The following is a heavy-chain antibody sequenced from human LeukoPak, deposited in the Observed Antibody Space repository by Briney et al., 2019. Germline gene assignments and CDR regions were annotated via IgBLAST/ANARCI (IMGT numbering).Heavy chain of an antibody. CDR3: ARNSHMVRGVIIMRRANWFDP. CDR2: INHSGST. D-gene: IGHD3-10*01. CDR1: GGSISSYY. J-gene: IGHJ5*02. Sequence: SETLSLTCTVSGGSISSYYWSWIRQPPGKGLEWIGEINHSGSTNYNPSLKSRVTISVDTSKNQFSLKLSSVTAADTAVYYCARNSHMVRGVIIMRRANWFDPWGQGTLVTVSS. V-gene: IGHV4-34*01.